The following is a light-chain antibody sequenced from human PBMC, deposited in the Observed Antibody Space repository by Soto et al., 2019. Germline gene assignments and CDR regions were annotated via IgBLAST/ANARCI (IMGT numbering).Light chain of an antibody. CDR2: GAS. CDR1: QSVSSSY. Sequence: EIVLTQSPCTLSLSPGERATLSCRASQSVSSSYLAWYQQKPGQAPRLLIYGASSRATGIPDRFRGSGSGTDFTLTISRLEPEDFAVYYCQQYGSSPLFTFGPGTKVDIK. V-gene: IGKV3-20*01. J-gene: IGKJ3*01. CDR3: QQYGSSPLFT.